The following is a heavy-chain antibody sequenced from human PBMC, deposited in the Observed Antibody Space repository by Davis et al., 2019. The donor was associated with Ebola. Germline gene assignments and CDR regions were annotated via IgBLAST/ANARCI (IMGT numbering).Heavy chain of an antibody. CDR1: GFSFSSYG. CDR2: IRYDGGNK. J-gene: IGHJ4*02. D-gene: IGHD2-2*01. CDR3: AKKLEGRTDYFHY. Sequence: GGPLRPPCEASGFSFSSYGMHWVRQPQGKGLEWVAYIRYDGGNKNYVDSVKGRFTTSRDNSKNTLYLQMNSLRIEDTDMYYCAKKLEGRTDYFHYWGQGTLVTVSS. V-gene: IGHV3-30*02.